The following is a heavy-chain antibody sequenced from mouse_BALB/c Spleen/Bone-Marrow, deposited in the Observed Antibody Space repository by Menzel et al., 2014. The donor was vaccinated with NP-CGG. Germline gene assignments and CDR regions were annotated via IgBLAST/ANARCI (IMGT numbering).Heavy chain of an antibody. CDR3: ARWDGNYIYAMDY. D-gene: IGHD2-1*01. CDR1: GFNIKDTY. Sequence: VQLQQSGAELVKPGASVKLSCTASGFNIKDTYMHWVKQRPEQGLEWIGRIDPAHGNTKYDPKFQGKATITADTSSNTAYQQLSSLTSEDTAVYYCARWDGNYIYAMDYWGQGTSVTVSS. J-gene: IGHJ4*01. CDR2: IDPAHGNT. V-gene: IGHV14-3*02.